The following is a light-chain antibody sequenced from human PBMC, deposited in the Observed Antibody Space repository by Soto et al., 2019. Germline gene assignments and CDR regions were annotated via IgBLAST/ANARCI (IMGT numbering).Light chain of an antibody. V-gene: IGKV1-13*02. J-gene: IGKJ3*01. CDR1: QGISSA. Sequence: AIQLTQSPSSLSASVGDRVTITCRASQGISSALAWYQQKPGKAPKLLIYDASSLESGDPSRFSGSGSVTDFTLTISSLQPEDVATYYCQQFNSYPFTFGPGTKVDIK. CDR3: QQFNSYPFT. CDR2: DAS.